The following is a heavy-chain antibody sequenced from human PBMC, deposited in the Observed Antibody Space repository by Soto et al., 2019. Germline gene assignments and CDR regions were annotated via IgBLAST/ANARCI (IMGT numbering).Heavy chain of an antibody. J-gene: IGHJ4*02. CDR3: ARESHYYDSSGYSTPGFDY. V-gene: IGHV1-69*13. Sequence: SVKVSCKASGGTFSSYASSWVRQAPGQGLEWMGGIIPIFGTANYAQKFQGRVTITADESTSTAYMELSSLRSEDTAVYYCARESHYYDSSGYSTPGFDYWGQGTLVTVSS. CDR2: IIPIFGTA. CDR1: GGTFSSYA. D-gene: IGHD3-22*01.